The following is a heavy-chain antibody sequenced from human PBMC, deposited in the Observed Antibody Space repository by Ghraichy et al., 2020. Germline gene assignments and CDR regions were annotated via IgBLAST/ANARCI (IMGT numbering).Heavy chain of an antibody. CDR3: AKGPGSSGWYNWFDP. V-gene: IGHV3-30*18. Sequence: GGSLRLSCAASGFTFSYYGMHWVRQAPGKGLEWVALMSYDGSNKYYADSVKGRFTIARDNSKNTLYLQMNSLRAEDTAVYYCAKGPGSSGWYNWFDPWGQGTLVTVSS. J-gene: IGHJ5*02. D-gene: IGHD6-19*01. CDR2: MSYDGSNK. CDR1: GFTFSYYG.